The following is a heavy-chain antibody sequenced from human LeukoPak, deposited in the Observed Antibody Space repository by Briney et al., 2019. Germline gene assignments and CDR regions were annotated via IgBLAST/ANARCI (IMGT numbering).Heavy chain of an antibody. D-gene: IGHD3-10*01. Sequence: ASVKVSCKASGYTFTGYYMHWVRQAPGQGLEWMGIMNPSGGSTNYAQKFQGRVTMTRDMSTSTVYMELSSLRSEDTAVYYCARGLTRSPLTQYGSETDAFDIWGQGTMVTVSS. CDR3: ARGLTRSPLTQYGSETDAFDI. V-gene: IGHV1-46*01. CDR1: GYTFTGYY. J-gene: IGHJ3*02. CDR2: MNPSGGST.